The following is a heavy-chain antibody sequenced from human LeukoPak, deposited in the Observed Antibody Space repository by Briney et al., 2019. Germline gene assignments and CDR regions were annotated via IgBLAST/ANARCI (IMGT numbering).Heavy chain of an antibody. CDR3: AKSGGGDYGDYGSDY. CDR1: GFTFSSYG. J-gene: IGHJ4*02. V-gene: IGHV3-30*18. CDR2: ISYDGGNK. D-gene: IGHD4-17*01. Sequence: GGSLRLSCAASGFTFSSYGMHWVRQAPGKGLEGVAVISYDGGNKYYADSVKGRFTISRDNSKNTLYLQMNSLRAEDTAVYYCAKSGGGDYGDYGSDYWGQGTLVTVSS.